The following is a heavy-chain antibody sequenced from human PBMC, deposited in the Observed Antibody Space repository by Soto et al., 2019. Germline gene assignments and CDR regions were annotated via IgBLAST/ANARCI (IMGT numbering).Heavy chain of an antibody. D-gene: IGHD6-19*01. Sequence: SETLSLTCPVSGGSVNSGNYYWSWIRQPPGKGLEWIGYIYYSGSTNFNPSLKSRVTISIDTSKNQFSLKLSSVTAADTAVYYCATGSSGWYVDFDYWGQGTLVTVSS. V-gene: IGHV4-61*01. CDR1: GGSVNSGNYY. CDR2: IYYSGST. J-gene: IGHJ4*02. CDR3: ATGSSGWYVDFDY.